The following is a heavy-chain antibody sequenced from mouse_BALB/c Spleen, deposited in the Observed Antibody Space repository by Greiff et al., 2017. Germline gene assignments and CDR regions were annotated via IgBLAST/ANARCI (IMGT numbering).Heavy chain of an antibody. CDR1: GYTFTSYW. J-gene: IGHJ4*01. Sequence: LQQPGSELVRPGASVKLSCKASGYTFTSYWMHWVKQRPGQGLEWIGNIYPGSGSTNYDEKFKSKATLTVDTSSSTAYMQLSSLTSEDSAVYYCTSSDYYDSDVWGQGTSVTVSS. CDR3: TSSDYYDSDV. V-gene: IGHV1S22*01. CDR2: IYPGSGST.